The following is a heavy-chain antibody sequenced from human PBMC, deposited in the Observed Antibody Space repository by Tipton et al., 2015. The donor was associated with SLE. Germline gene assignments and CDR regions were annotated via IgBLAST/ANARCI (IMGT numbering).Heavy chain of an antibody. CDR3: ARASFVVVVAGGYFDY. J-gene: IGHJ4*02. CDR1: GGSISSGGYY. Sequence: TLSLTCTVSGGSISSGGYYWSWIRQHPGKGLEWIGYIYYSGSTYYNPSLKSRVTISVDTSKNQFSLKLSSVTAADTAVYYCARASFVVVVAGGYFDYWGQGTLVTVSS. V-gene: IGHV4-31*03. D-gene: IGHD2-15*01. CDR2: IYYSGST.